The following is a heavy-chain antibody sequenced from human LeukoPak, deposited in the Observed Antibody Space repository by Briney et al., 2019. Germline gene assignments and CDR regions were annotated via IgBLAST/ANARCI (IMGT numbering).Heavy chain of an antibody. CDR1: GGSISSYY. CDR2: IYTSGST. V-gene: IGHV4-4*07. CDR3: ARGVKRGSSAPIIDYYYYYMDV. Sequence: SETLSLTCTVSGGSISSYYWSWIRQPAGKGLEWIGRIYTSGSTNYNPSLKSRVTMSVDTSKNQFSLKLSSVTAAPTAVYYCARGVKRGSSAPIIDYYYYYMDVWGKGTTVTVSS. J-gene: IGHJ6*03. D-gene: IGHD6-6*01.